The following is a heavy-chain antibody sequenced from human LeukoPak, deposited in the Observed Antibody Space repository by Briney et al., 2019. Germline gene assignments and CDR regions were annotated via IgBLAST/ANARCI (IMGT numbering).Heavy chain of an antibody. Sequence: PSETLSLTCTVSGYSISSDYYWGWIRQPPRKGLEWIASIYYSGSTYYNPSLKSRVTISVDTSKNQFSLKLSSVTAADTAVYYCARHKYSSGWPPEGAFDIWGQGTMVTVSS. CDR3: ARHKYSSGWPPEGAFDI. J-gene: IGHJ3*02. CDR1: GYSISSDYY. CDR2: IYYSGST. D-gene: IGHD6-19*01. V-gene: IGHV4-38-2*02.